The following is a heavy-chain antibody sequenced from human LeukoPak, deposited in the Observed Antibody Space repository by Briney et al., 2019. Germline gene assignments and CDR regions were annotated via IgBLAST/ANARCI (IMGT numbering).Heavy chain of an antibody. CDR2: INAGNGNT. V-gene: IGHV1-3*01. D-gene: IGHD2-15*01. CDR1: GYTFTSYG. Sequence: ASVKVSCKASGYTFTSYGISWVRQAPGQRLAWMGWINAGNGNTKYSQKFQGRVTITRDTSASTAYMELSSPRSEDTAVYYCARIYCSGGSCYSLGEWYFDYWGQGTLVTVSS. CDR3: ARIYCSGGSCYSLGEWYFDY. J-gene: IGHJ4*02.